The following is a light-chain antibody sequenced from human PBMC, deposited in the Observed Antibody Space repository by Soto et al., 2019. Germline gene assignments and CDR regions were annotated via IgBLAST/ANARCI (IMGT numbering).Light chain of an antibody. Sequence: DIQMTQSPSSLSASVGDRVTITCRARQSISSYLNWYQQKPGKAPKLLIYAASSLQSGVPSRFSGSGPGTDFTLTISSLQPEDFATYYCQQSYSTPYTFGQGTKLEIK. V-gene: IGKV1-39*01. CDR3: QQSYSTPYT. J-gene: IGKJ2*01. CDR1: QSISSY. CDR2: AAS.